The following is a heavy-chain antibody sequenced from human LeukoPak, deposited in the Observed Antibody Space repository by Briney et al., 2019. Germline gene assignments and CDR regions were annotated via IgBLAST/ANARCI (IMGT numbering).Heavy chain of an antibody. Sequence: GGSLRLSCAASGFTFSSYSMNWVRQAPGKGLAWVSSISSTTSYINYADSVRGRFTISRDNAKNSLYLQMNSLRVEDTAIYYCASNLASSFHIWGQGKMVIVSS. V-gene: IGHV3-21*01. CDR3: ASNLASSFHI. J-gene: IGHJ3*02. CDR1: GFTFSSYS. D-gene: IGHD3-10*01. CDR2: ISSTTSYI.